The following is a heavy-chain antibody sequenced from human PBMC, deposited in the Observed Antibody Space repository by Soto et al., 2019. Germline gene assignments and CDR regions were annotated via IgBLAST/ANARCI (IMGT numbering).Heavy chain of an antibody. CDR1: GDSVISNWW. D-gene: IGHD6-19*01. Sequence: QLQLQESGPGLVKPSGTLSLTCAVSGDSVISNWWWGWVRQSPGKGVEWIADMLHSGNTNDSPSLQRRVTLSVDKSTNQFSLTMNSMTAAPTALYFCVRSPGWYKVDPWGQGILVTVSS. J-gene: IGHJ5*02. CDR2: MLHSGNT. V-gene: IGHV4-4*02. CDR3: VRSPGWYKVDP.